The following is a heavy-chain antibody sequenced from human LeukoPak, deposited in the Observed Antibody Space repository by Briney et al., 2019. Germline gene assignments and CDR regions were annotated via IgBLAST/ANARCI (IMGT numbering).Heavy chain of an antibody. J-gene: IGHJ6*02. Sequence: GGPLSFSCPAPGFTFSSFWMTWVRKAQGKGREGWANIKREGSEKHYVDSVKGRFTISRDNAKNSLYLQMNSLRAEDTAVYYCARDHSEVVGATVEYYYGMDVWGQGTTVTVSS. V-gene: IGHV3-7*03. CDR1: GFTFSSFW. D-gene: IGHD1-26*01. CDR2: IKREGSEK. CDR3: ARDHSEVVGATVEYYYGMDV.